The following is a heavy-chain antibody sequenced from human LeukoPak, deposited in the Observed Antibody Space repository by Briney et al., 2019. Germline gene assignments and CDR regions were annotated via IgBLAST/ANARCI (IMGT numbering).Heavy chain of an antibody. D-gene: IGHD3-3*01. Sequence: GGSLRLSCAASGFTFSSYAMHWVRQAPGKGLEWVAVISYDGSNKYYADSVKGRFTISRDNSKNTLYLQMNSLRAEDTAVYYCATPHTKHYYGMDVWGQGTTVTVS. CDR2: ISYDGSNK. CDR3: ATPHTKHYYGMDV. V-gene: IGHV3-30*04. CDR1: GFTFSSYA. J-gene: IGHJ6*02.